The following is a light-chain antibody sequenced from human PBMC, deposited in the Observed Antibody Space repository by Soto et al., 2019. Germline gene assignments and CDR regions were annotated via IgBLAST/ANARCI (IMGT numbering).Light chain of an antibody. CDR2: QVS. V-gene: IGLV2-14*01. CDR3: SSYIGTNTYV. CDR1: SSDVGGYNY. J-gene: IGLJ1*01. Sequence: QSALTQPASVSGSPGQSITISCTGTSSDVGGYNYVSWYQHHPGKAPKLMIYQVSNRPSGVSNRFSGSKSGNTASLSISGLQDEDEADYYCSSYIGTNTYVFVTGTKLTVL.